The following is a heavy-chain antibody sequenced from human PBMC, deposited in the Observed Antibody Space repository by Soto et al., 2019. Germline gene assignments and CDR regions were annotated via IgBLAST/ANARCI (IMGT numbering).Heavy chain of an antibody. V-gene: IGHV1-2*04. D-gene: IGHD2-8*01. Sequence: ASVKVSCKASGYSFTDYHIHWVRQVPGQGLEWLGRINPKSGGTSTAQKFQGWVTMTTDTSISTASMELTRLTSDDTAIYYCARGDSTDCSNGVCSFFYNHGMDVWGQGTTVTVSS. CDR2: INPKSGGT. J-gene: IGHJ6*02. CDR1: GYSFTDYH. CDR3: ARGDSTDCSNGVCSFFYNHGMDV.